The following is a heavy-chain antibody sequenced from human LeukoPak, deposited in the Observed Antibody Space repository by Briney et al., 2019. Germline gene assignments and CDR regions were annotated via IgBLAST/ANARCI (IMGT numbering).Heavy chain of an antibody. V-gene: IGHV3-33*01. J-gene: IGHJ6*02. Sequence: GGSLRLSCAASGFTFSSYGMHWVRQAPGKGLEWVAVICYDGSNKYYADSVKGRFTISRDNAKNSLSLQMNSLRAEDTAVYYCARDWRYYDSSGNFCYYGMDVWGQGTTVTVSS. D-gene: IGHD3-22*01. CDR3: ARDWRYYDSSGNFCYYGMDV. CDR2: ICYDGSNK. CDR1: GFTFSSYG.